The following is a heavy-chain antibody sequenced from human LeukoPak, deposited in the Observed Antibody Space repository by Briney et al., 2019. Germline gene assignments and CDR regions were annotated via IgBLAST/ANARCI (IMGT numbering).Heavy chain of an antibody. D-gene: IGHD6-6*01. J-gene: IGHJ6*03. CDR1: GFTFSSYA. Sequence: PGGSLRLSCAASGFTFSSYAMSWVRQAPGKGLEWVSAISGSGGSTYYADSVKGRFTISRGNPKNTLYLQMNSLRAEDTAVYYCTSSSSRGIYYYYYYMDVWGKGTTVTVSS. CDR2: ISGSGGST. V-gene: IGHV3-23*01. CDR3: TSSSSRGIYYYYYYMDV.